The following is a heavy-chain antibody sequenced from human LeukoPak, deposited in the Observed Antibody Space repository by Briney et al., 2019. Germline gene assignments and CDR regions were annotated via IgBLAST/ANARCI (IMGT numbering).Heavy chain of an antibody. CDR1: GLSYSDSY. CDR2: ISSSGSYT. D-gene: IGHD3-10*01. V-gene: IGHV3-11*03. Sequence: GSLRLSCAASGLSYSDSYMTWIRQAPGKGLEWVSYISSSGSYTNYADSVQGRFTVSRDNAKNSLFLHMTSLRAEDTAVYYCARTAGRGPGGHFDYWGQGTLVIVSS. CDR3: ARTAGRGPGGHFDY. J-gene: IGHJ4*02.